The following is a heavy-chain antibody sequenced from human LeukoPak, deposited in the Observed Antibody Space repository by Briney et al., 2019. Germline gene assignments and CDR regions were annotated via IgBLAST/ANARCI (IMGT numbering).Heavy chain of an antibody. V-gene: IGHV3-66*01. CDR1: GLTVTSNY. J-gene: IGHJ4*02. Sequence: PGGSLRLSCAASGLTVTSNYMTWVRQAPGKGLEWVAIIYSGGYTDYADSVKGRFTISRDNSKSTLYLQMNSLRAEDTAVYYCARRLEYSGSKGVFDYWGQGTLVTVSS. D-gene: IGHD1-26*01. CDR2: IYSGGYT. CDR3: ARRLEYSGSKGVFDY.